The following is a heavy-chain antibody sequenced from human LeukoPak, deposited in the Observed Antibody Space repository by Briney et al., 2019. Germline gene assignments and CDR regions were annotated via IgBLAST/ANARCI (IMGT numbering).Heavy chain of an antibody. CDR3: ASLYSYGGGLDY. J-gene: IGHJ4*02. CDR1: GGSISSYY. Sequence: SETLSLTCTVSGGSISSYYWSWIRQPAGKGLEWIGRIYTSGSTNYNSSLKSRVTMSVDTSKNQFSLKLSSVTAADTAVYYCASLYSYGGGLDYWGRGTLVTVSS. D-gene: IGHD5-18*01. V-gene: IGHV4-4*07. CDR2: IYTSGST.